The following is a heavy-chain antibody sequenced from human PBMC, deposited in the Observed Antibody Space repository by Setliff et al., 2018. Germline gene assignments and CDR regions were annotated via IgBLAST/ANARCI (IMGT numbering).Heavy chain of an antibody. J-gene: IGHJ4*02. V-gene: IGHV3-30*02. CDR1: GFTFSSSG. CDR3: NSLYLQMNGLRAEDTAVYYCVRDSGNSGMIDY. Sequence: GGSLRLSCIMSGFSAASGFTFSSSGMHWVRQAPGKGLEWVTFIRNDGSSQYYADSVQGRFTVSRDTSKNIFYADSVKGRFTISRDNAKNSLYLQMNGLRAEDTAVYYCVRDSGNSGMIDYWGQGTPVTV. CDR2: IRNDGSSQ. D-gene: IGHD3-10*02.